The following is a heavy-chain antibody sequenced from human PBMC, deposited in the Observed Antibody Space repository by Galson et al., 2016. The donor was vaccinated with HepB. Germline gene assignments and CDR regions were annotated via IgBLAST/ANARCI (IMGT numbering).Heavy chain of an antibody. CDR1: GFTFTNAW. CDR2: IYNTGSS. J-gene: IGHJ4*02. Sequence: LRLSCAASGFTFTNAWMSWIRQPPGKGLEWMGYIYNTGSSNYNPSFKSRVTMSVDTSNNQFSLKLTSVTAADTAVYYCARVYEYCSSTNCYDYWGQGTLVTVSS. D-gene: IGHD2-2*01. CDR3: ARVYEYCSSTNCYDY. V-gene: IGHV4-59*12.